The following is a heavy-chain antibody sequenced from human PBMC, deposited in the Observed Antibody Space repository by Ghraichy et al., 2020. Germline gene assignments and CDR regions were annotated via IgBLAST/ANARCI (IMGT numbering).Heavy chain of an antibody. Sequence: GGSLRLSCAASGFTFSSFGLLWVRQAPGKGLEWVAGIWYDGSKKYYADSVKGRFTISRDNSKNTLYLQMDSLRAEDTAIYYCTRSSGQFDDGDYWGQGTLVTVSS. J-gene: IGHJ4*02. CDR2: IWYDGSKK. D-gene: IGHD5-24*01. CDR1: GFTFSSFG. CDR3: TRSSGQFDDGDY. V-gene: IGHV3-33*01.